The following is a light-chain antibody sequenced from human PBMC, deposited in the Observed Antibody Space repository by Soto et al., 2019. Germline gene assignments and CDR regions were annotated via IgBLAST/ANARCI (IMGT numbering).Light chain of an antibody. CDR2: LNSDGSH. V-gene: IGLV4-69*01. Sequence: QLVLTQSPSASASLGASVKLTCTLSSGHSNYAIAWHQQQPEKGPRYLMKLNSDGSHSKGDGIPDRFSGSSSGAERYLTISSLQSEDEADYYCQTWGTGLYVVFGGGTKVTVL. J-gene: IGLJ2*01. CDR1: SGHSNYA. CDR3: QTWGTGLYVV.